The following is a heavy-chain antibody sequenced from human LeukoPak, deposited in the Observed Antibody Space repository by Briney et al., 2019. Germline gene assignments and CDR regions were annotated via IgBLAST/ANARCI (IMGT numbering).Heavy chain of an antibody. J-gene: IGHJ4*02. Sequence: GGSLRLPCAASGFPVLNNYMSRVRHAPGKGLAWVSVSNSDGTTVDADSVKGRFTISRDNSKNTLYLQMNSLRAEDTAVYYCATGRGFSYGLFDYWGQGTLVTASS. CDR3: ATGRGFSYGLFDY. D-gene: IGHD5-18*01. V-gene: IGHV3-66*01. CDR1: GFPVLNNY. CDR2: SNSDGTT.